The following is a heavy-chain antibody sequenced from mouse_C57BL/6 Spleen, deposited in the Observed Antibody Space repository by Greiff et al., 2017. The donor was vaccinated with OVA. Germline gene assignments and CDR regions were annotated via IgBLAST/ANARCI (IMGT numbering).Heavy chain of an antibody. CDR2: IDPANGNT. J-gene: IGHJ4*01. CDR3: AITTVVAEGYYAMDY. CDR1: GFNIENTY. D-gene: IGHD1-1*01. Sequence: VQLQQSVAELVRPGASVKLSCTASGFNIENTYMHWVKQRPEQGLEWIGRIDPANGNTKYAPKFQGKATITADTSSNTSYLQLSSLTSEDTAIYYCAITTVVAEGYYAMDYWGQGTSVTVSS. V-gene: IGHV14-3*01.